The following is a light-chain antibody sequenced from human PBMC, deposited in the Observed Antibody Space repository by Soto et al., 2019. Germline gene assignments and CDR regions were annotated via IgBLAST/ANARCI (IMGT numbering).Light chain of an antibody. CDR3: QQFYSTPLI. J-gene: IGKJ4*01. V-gene: IGKV4-1*01. CDR1: QSVLYNSKNY. CDR2: WAS. Sequence: DIVMTQTPDSLAVSLGERATINCKSSQSVLYNSKNYLAWYQQKPGQPPKVIMYWASTREFGVPDRFSGSGSGTDFTLTITNVQAEDVAIYYCQQFYSTPLIFGGGTKVELK.